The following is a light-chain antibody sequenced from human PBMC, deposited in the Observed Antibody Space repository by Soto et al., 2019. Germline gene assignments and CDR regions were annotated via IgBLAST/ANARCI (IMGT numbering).Light chain of an antibody. V-gene: IGLV2-8*01. CDR1: ASDIGRYNY. CDR3: NSYVGSNNYV. Sequence: ALTQPPSASGSPGQSVTISCIGTASDIGRYNYVSWYQHHPGKAPKLIIYEVTKRPSGVPDRFSGSKSGNTASLTVSGLQADDEADYYCNSYVGSNNYVFGTGTKVTVL. CDR2: EVT. J-gene: IGLJ1*01.